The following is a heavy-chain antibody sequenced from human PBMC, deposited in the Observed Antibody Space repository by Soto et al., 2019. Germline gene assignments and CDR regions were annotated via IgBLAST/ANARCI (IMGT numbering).Heavy chain of an antibody. J-gene: IGHJ6*02. D-gene: IGHD4-17*01. CDR3: ARGDYGAPYYYYGMDV. CDR2: ISSNGGST. CDR1: GFTFSSYA. Sequence: EVQLVESGEGLVQPGGSLRLSCAASGFTFSSYAMHWVRQAPGKGLEYVSAISSNGGSTYYADSVKGRFTISRDNSKNTLYLQMGSLRAEDMAVYYCARGDYGAPYYYYGMDVWDQGTTVTVSS. V-gene: IGHV3-64*02.